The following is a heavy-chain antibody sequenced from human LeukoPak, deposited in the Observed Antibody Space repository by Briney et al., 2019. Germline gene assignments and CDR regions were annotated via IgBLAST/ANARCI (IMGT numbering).Heavy chain of an antibody. CDR2: ILGTGDTT. CDR1: GFTFSDYA. J-gene: IGHJ4*02. CDR3: AKDWMDGGECSSSNCIDQ. V-gene: IGHV3-23*01. D-gene: IGHD2-21*01. Sequence: GGCLRLSCVAPGFTFSDYAMTWGRQAPGKGLEWVSSILGTGDTTHYADSVKGRFTISRDNSRNTLSLQMSSLRTEDTAVYYCAKDWMDGGECSSSNCIDQWGQGTLVTVSS.